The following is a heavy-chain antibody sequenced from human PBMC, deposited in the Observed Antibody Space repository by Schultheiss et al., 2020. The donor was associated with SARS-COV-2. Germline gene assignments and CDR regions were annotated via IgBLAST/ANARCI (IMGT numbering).Heavy chain of an antibody. D-gene: IGHD3-10*01. V-gene: IGHV4-59*12. J-gene: IGHJ4*02. CDR1: GFTFSSYG. CDR3: ARALITMVRGVRTYYFDY. CDR2: IYYSGST. Sequence: ESLKISCAASGFTFSSYGIHWVRQAPGKGLEWIGYIYYSGSTYYNPSLKSRVTISVDRSKNQFSLKLSSVTAADTAVYYCARALITMVRGVRTYYFDYWGQGTLVTVSS.